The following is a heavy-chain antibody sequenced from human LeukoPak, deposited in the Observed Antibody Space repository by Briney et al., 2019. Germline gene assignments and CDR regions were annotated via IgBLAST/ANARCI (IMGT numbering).Heavy chain of an antibody. D-gene: IGHD4-17*01. Sequence: GGSLRLSCAASGFTFSSYAMSWVRQAPGKGLAWVSAISGPGGSTYYADSVRGRFSISRDNSKNTLYLQMNSLRVEDTAVYNCAKAGDYQYYFDYWGQGTLVTVSS. J-gene: IGHJ4*02. CDR1: GFTFSSYA. V-gene: IGHV3-23*01. CDR2: ISGPGGST. CDR3: AKAGDYQYYFDY.